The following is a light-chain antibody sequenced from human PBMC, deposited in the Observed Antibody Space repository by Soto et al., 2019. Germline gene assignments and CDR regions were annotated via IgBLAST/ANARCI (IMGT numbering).Light chain of an antibody. CDR1: QSVSSY. Sequence: ETLLTHSPATPSLSPGERATLSCRASQSVSSYLAWYQQKPGQAPRLLIYDASSRATDTPARFSGSGSGTDFTLTIPNLEPEDLAVYYCQQRSDWAFGQGTRLEIK. V-gene: IGKV3-11*01. CDR2: DAS. CDR3: QQRSDWA. J-gene: IGKJ5*01.